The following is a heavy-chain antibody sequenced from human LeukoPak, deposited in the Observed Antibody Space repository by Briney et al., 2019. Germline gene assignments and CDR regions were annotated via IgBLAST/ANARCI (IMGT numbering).Heavy chain of an antibody. CDR3: AKESGLSGNQYKAFDY. Sequence: ERSLRLSCATSGFTFNDYTMHWVRQAPGKGLEWVAVISYDARNQYYADSVKGRFTISRDNSKNTLYLQMTSLKAEDTAMYHCAKESGLSGNQYKAFDYWGQGALVTVSS. CDR1: GFTFNDYT. CDR2: ISYDARNQ. V-gene: IGHV3-30*18. D-gene: IGHD1-14*01. J-gene: IGHJ4*02.